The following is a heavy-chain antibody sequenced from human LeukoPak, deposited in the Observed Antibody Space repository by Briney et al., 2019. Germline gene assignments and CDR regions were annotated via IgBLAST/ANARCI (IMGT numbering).Heavy chain of an antibody. J-gene: IGHJ4*02. CDR2: ISYDGSNK. D-gene: IGHD6-13*01. Sequence: PGGSLRLSCAASGFTFSSYAMHWVRQAPGKGLEWVAVISYDGSNKYYADSVKGRFTISRDNSKNTLYLQMNSLRAEDTAVYYSVLSLAADDHFDYWGQGTLVTVSS. CDR1: GFTFSSYA. V-gene: IGHV3-30-3*01. CDR3: VLSLAADDHFDY.